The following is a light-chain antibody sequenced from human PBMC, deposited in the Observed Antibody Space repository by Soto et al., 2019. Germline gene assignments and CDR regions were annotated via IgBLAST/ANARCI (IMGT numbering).Light chain of an antibody. CDR2: GAS. Sequence: EIVLTQSPGTLSLSPGERATLSCRASQSVGKNFLAWYQQKPGQAPRFLIHGASRRATGIPDRFSGSGSGKDFTLTISRLEPEDFAVYYCQQYASSPRTFGQGTKVEIK. CDR3: QQYASSPRT. V-gene: IGKV3-20*01. CDR1: QSVGKNF. J-gene: IGKJ1*01.